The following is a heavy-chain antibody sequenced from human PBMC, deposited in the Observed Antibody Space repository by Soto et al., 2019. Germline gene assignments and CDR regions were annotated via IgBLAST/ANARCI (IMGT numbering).Heavy chain of an antibody. CDR3: ARQRGDGYSHPFYFDY. D-gene: IGHD5-18*01. V-gene: IGHV4-31*03. J-gene: IGHJ4*02. Sequence: PSETLSLTCTVSGGSISSGGYYWSWIRQHPGKGLEWIGYIYYSGSTDYNPSLKGRVTISVDTSKNQFSLKLSYVTAADTAVYYCARQRGDGYSHPFYFDYWGQGTLVTVSS. CDR2: IYYSGST. CDR1: GGSISSGGYY.